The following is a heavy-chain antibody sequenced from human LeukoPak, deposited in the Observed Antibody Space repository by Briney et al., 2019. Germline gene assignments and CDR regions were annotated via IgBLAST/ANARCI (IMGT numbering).Heavy chain of an antibody. V-gene: IGHV4-34*01. D-gene: IGHD5-12*01. CDR2: INHSGST. Sequence: SETLSLTCAVYGGSFSGYYWSWIRQPLGKGLEWIGEINHSGSTNYNPSLKSRVTISVDTSKNQFSLKLSSVTAADTAVYYCAGELATISMPRRPYGMDVWGQGTTVTVSS. CDR1: GGSFSGYY. J-gene: IGHJ6*02. CDR3: AGELATISMPRRPYGMDV.